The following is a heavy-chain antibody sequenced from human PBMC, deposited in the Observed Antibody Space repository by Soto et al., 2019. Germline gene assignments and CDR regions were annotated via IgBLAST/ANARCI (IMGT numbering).Heavy chain of an antibody. D-gene: IGHD3-22*01. CDR1: GDSVSSYY. CDR2: IYYGGSA. J-gene: IGHJ3*02. CDR3: ARVQEGHSYYESGPSKPPKAYFDI. Sequence: PSETLSLTCIVSGDSVSSYYWSWIRQPPGRGLEWIGYIYYGGSANYNPSLKSRVTISIDTSKNQFSLKLSSVTAADTAVYYCARVQEGHSYYESGPSKPPKAYFDIWGQGTMVTVSS. V-gene: IGHV4-59*02.